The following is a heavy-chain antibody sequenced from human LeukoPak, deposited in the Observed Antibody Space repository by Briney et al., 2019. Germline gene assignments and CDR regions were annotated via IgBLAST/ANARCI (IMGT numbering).Heavy chain of an antibody. CDR3: ARSHSNWFDP. CDR2: SNPNSGDT. J-gene: IGHJ5*02. Sequence: ASVKVSCKASGYSFTGYYMHWVRQAPGQGLEWMGWSNPNSGDTKYAQKFQGRVTMTMDTSINTAYMELSRLRSDDTAVYYCARSHSNWFDPWGQGTLVTVSS. V-gene: IGHV1-2*02. CDR1: GYSFTGYY. D-gene: IGHD3-3*01.